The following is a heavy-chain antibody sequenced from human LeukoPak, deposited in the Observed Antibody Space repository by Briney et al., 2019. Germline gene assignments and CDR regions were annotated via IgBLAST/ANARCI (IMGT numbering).Heavy chain of an antibody. D-gene: IGHD3-16*01. CDR2: ISGSGGST. J-gene: IGHJ1*01. V-gene: IGHV3-23*01. CDR3: AKWGRCASGY. CDR1: GFTYSSYA. Sequence: GGSLRLSCAASGFTYSSYARSWVRQAPGKGLESVSSISGSGGSTYYADFVKGRFTISRDNSKITLYLQMNSLGAEVRAVYFCAKWGRCASGYWGQGALVTVSS.